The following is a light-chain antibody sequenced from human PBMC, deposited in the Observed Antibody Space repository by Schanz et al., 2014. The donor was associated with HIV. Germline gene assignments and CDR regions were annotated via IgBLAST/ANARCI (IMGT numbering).Light chain of an antibody. Sequence: QSVLTQPPSASGTPGQRVTISCSGSSSNFRSNAVNWYQQLPGTAPKLLMYANMERPSGVPDRFSGSKSGNTASLTVSGLQAEDEADYYCSSYEGIHNWVFGGGTKLTVL. J-gene: IGLJ3*02. CDR2: ANM. CDR1: SSNFRSNA. V-gene: IGLV1-44*01. CDR3: SSYEGIHNWV.